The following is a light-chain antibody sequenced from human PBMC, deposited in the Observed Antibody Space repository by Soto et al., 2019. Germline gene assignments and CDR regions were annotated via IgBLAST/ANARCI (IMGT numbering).Light chain of an antibody. J-gene: IGKJ1*01. CDR1: QSIGSY. CDR2: AAS. V-gene: IGKV1-39*01. CDR3: QQSYSTPT. Sequence: IQMAHFPSTRCPPLLGSVSNTFRASQSIGSYLNWYQQKPGKAPKLLIYAASSLQSGVPSRFSGSGSGTDFTLTISSLQPEDFATYYCQQSYSTPTFGQGTKVDIK.